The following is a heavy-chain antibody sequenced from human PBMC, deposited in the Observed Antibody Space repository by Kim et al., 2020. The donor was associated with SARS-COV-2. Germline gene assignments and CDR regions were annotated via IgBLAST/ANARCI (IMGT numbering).Heavy chain of an antibody. CDR1: GFTFSGSA. D-gene: IGHD4-17*01. Sequence: GGSLRLSCAASGFTFSGSAMHWVRQASGKGLEWVGRIRSKANSYATAYAASVKGRFTISRDDSKNTAYLQMNSLKTEDTAVYYCTSPGTTPFDYWGQGTLVTVSS. CDR3: TSPGTTPFDY. V-gene: IGHV3-73*01. CDR2: IRSKANSYAT. J-gene: IGHJ4*02.